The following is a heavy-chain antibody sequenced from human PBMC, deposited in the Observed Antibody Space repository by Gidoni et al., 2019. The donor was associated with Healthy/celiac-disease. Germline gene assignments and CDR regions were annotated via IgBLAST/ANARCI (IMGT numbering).Heavy chain of an antibody. CDR1: GVSFRVYS. V-gene: IGHV4-34*01. Sequence: QAQLQQSGAGLLKPSATPSLTCAGYGVSFRVYSCSWIRPPPAKGLEWIGEINHSGSTNYNPSLKSRVTISVDTSKNQFSLKLSSVTAADTAVYYCARGKRGYSYGRKEGYYYGSGSYYNNFDYWGQGTLVTVSS. CDR3: ARGKRGYSYGRKEGYYYGSGSYYNNFDY. J-gene: IGHJ4*02. D-gene: IGHD3-10*01. CDR2: INHSGST.